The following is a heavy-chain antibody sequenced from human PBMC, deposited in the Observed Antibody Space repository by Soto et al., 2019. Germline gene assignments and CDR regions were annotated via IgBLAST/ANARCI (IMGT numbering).Heavy chain of an antibody. CDR1: GFTFSSYG. Sequence: QVQLVESGGGVVQPGRSLRLSCAASGFTFSSYGMHWVRQAPGKGLEWVAVIWYDGSNKYYADSVKGRFTISRDNSKNTLYLQMNSLRAEDTAVYYCARAYYGSGSYPRVNWFDPWGQGTLVTVSS. CDR3: ARAYYGSGSYPRVNWFDP. J-gene: IGHJ5*02. CDR2: IWYDGSNK. D-gene: IGHD3-10*01. V-gene: IGHV3-33*01.